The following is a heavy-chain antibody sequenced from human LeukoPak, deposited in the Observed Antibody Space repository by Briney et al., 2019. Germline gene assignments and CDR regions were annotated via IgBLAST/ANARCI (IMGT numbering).Heavy chain of an antibody. CDR2: FDPEDGET. CDR1: GYTLTELS. CDR3: STDLYTGVYAY. D-gene: IGHD4-23*01. Sequence: ASVKVSCKVSGYTLTELSMLWVRQAPGKGLEWMGGFDPEDGETIYAQKFQGRVTMTEDTSTDTAYMELSSLKSEDTAVYYCSTDLYTGVYAYWGQGTLVTVSS. J-gene: IGHJ4*02. V-gene: IGHV1-24*01.